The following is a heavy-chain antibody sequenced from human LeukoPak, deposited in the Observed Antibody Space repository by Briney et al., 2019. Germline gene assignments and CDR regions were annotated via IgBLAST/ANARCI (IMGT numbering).Heavy chain of an antibody. D-gene: IGHD2-2*01. Sequence: ASVKVSCKASGYTFTSYGISWVRQAPGQGLEWMGWINPNSGGTNYAQKFQGRVTMTRDTSISTAYMELSRLRSDDTAVYYCARDLSWEGEVEVAADDYWGQGTLVTVSS. V-gene: IGHV1-2*02. J-gene: IGHJ4*02. CDR3: ARDLSWEGEVEVAADDY. CDR2: INPNSGGT. CDR1: GYTFTSYG.